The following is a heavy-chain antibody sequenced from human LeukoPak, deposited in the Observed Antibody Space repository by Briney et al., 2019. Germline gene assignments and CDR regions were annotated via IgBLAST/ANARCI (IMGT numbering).Heavy chain of an antibody. CDR2: IIPILGIA. Sequence: SVKVSCKASGGTFSSYAISWVRQAPGQGLEWMGRIIPILGIANYAQKFQGRVAITADKSTSTAYMELSSLRSEDTAVYYCARSSMIVVVSYFDYWGQGTPVTVSS. CDR1: GGTFSSYA. CDR3: ARSSMIVVVSYFDY. D-gene: IGHD3-22*01. V-gene: IGHV1-69*04. J-gene: IGHJ4*02.